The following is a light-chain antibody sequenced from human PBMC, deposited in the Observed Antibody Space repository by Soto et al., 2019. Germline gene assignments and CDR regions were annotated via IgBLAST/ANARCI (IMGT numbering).Light chain of an antibody. CDR1: QSVSSS. CDR2: GAS. CDR3: QQYNNWPGT. V-gene: IGKV3-15*01. J-gene: IGKJ1*01. Sequence: EIVMTQSPATLSVSPGERATLSCRASQSVSSSLAWYQQKPGQAPRLLIYGASTRATGIPARFSGSGSGTDFTLTISSLQSEDFAVYYCQQYNNWPGTFGPGTKVEIK.